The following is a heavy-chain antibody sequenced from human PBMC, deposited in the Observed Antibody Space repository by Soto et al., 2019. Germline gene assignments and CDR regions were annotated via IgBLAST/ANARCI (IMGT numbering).Heavy chain of an antibody. Sequence: SETLSLTCTVSGGSISSYYWRWIRQPAGKGLEWIGRIYTSGSTNYNPSLKSRVTMSVDTSKNQFSLKLSSVTAADTAVYYCAREPTHSVLHNWFDPWGQGTRVTVSS. J-gene: IGHJ5*02. D-gene: IGHD4-17*01. CDR2: IYTSGST. CDR3: AREPTHSVLHNWFDP. CDR1: GGSISSYY. V-gene: IGHV4-4*07.